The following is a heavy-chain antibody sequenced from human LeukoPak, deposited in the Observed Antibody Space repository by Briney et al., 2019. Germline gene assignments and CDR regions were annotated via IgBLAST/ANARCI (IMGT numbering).Heavy chain of an antibody. CDR2: ISGSGGST. D-gene: IGHD3-22*01. CDR1: GFTFSSYG. J-gene: IGHJ4*02. Sequence: LSGGTLRLSCAASGFTFSSYGMSWVRQAPGKGLEWVSAISGSGGSTYYADSVKGRFTISRDNAKNSLYLQMNSLRAEDTAVYYCARDSKPYYYDSSGQDYWGQGTLVTVSS. V-gene: IGHV3-23*01. CDR3: ARDSKPYYYDSSGQDY.